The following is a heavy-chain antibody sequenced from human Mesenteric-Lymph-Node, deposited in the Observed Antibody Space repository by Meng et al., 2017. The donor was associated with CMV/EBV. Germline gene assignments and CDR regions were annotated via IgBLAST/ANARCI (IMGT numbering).Heavy chain of an antibody. D-gene: IGHD2-21*02. V-gene: IGHV3-7*01. J-gene: IGHJ4*02. CDR2: IKQDGSEK. Sequence: GGSLRLSCAASGFIFSTYWMSWVRQAPGKGLEWVANIKQDGSEKYYLDSVRGRFTISGDNAKNSLYLQMDSLRAEDTAVYYCAGGAALHYWGQGTLVTVSS. CDR3: AGGAALHY. CDR1: GFIFSTYW.